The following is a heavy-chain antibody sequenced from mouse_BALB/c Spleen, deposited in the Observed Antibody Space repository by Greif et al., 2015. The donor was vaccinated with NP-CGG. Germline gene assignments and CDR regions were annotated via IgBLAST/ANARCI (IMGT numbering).Heavy chain of an antibody. CDR3: ANPYGSSYYAMDY. V-gene: IGHV14-3*02. J-gene: IGHJ4*01. CDR1: GFNIKDTY. CDR2: IDPANGNT. Sequence: VQLQQSGAELVKPGASVKLSCTASGFNIKDTYMHWVKQRPEQGLEWIGRIDPANGNTKYDPKFQGKATITADTSSNTAYQQLSSLTSEDTAVYYCANPYGSSYYAMDYWGQGTSVTVSS. D-gene: IGHD1-1*01.